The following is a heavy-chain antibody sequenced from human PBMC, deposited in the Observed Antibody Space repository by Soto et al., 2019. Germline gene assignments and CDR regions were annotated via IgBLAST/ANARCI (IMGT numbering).Heavy chain of an antibody. CDR2: IHYSGST. J-gene: IGHJ6*02. D-gene: IGHD3-10*01. Sequence: PSETLSLTCTVSGGSISSYYWSWIRQPPGKGLEWIGYIHYSGSTNYNPSLKSRVTISVDTSKNQFSLKLSSVTAADTAVYYCARDSGRATLYYYYGMDVWGQGTTVTVSS. CDR3: ARDSGRATLYYYYGMDV. CDR1: GGSISSYY. V-gene: IGHV4-59*01.